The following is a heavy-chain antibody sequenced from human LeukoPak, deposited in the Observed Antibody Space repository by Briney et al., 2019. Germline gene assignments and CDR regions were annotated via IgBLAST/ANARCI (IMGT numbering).Heavy chain of an antibody. V-gene: IGHV3-23*01. CDR3: AKNLLGSEAFSWYFDL. D-gene: IGHD1-26*01. CDR1: GFTFSRDG. Sequence: GGSLILSCSASGFTFSRDGMSWVRQAPGKGLEWVSSISASGDGTVYADSVKGRVTISRDNSKNTLYLQMHSLRAEDTAVYSCAKNLLGSEAFSWYFDLWGRGTLVTVSS. CDR2: ISASGDGT. J-gene: IGHJ2*01.